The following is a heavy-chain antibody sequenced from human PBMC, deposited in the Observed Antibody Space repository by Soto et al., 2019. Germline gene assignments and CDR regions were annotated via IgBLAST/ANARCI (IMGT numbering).Heavy chain of an antibody. J-gene: IGHJ4*02. V-gene: IGHV1-46*01. CDR3: ARAFGYYYDSSGYLPFDY. D-gene: IGHD3-22*01. CDR1: GYTFTSYY. Sequence: ASVKVSCKASGYTFTSYYMHWVRQAPGQGLEWMAIINPSGGSTSYAQKFQGRVTMTRDTSTSTVYMELSSLRSEDTAVYYCARAFGYYYDSSGYLPFDYRGQGTLVTVSS. CDR2: INPSGGST.